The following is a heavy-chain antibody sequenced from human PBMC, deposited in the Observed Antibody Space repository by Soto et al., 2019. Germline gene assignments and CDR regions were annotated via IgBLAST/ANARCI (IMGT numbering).Heavy chain of an antibody. Sequence: SETLSLTCAVYGGSFSGYYWSWIRQPPGKGLEWIGEINHSGSTNYNPSLKSRVTISVDTSKNQFSLKLSSVTAADTAVYYCARGRVGSGYDADYYYYMDVWGKGTTVTVSS. J-gene: IGHJ6*03. CDR2: INHSGST. V-gene: IGHV4-34*01. CDR1: GGSFSGYY. D-gene: IGHD5-12*01. CDR3: ARGRVGSGYDADYYYYMDV.